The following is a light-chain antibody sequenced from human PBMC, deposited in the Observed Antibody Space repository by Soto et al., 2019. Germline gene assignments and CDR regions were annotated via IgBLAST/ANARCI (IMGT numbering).Light chain of an antibody. CDR1: QSSSNH. J-gene: IGKJ1*01. V-gene: IGKV1-39*01. CDR2: AAS. Sequence: DLQMTQSPSSLSASVEDRVIITCRASQSSSNHLNWYQQKPGKAPKLLIFAASSLQSGVPSRFSGSRSGPDFTLTISSLQPEDFATYYCQQSYSSPPTFGQGTKVEIK. CDR3: QQSYSSPPT.